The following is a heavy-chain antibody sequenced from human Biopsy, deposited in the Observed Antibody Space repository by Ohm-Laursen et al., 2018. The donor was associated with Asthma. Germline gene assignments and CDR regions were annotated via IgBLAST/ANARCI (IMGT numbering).Heavy chain of an antibody. V-gene: IGHV4-34*01. CDR2: SNQGGSP. CDR1: RGSLRVYV. J-gene: IGHJ6*02. D-gene: IGHD3-3*01. Sequence: SETLSLTCGVYRGSLRVYVWSWIRQPPGKGLEWIGESNQGGSPTFNPSLKRRVTISRDTSKNQLSLKMRSVTAADTAVYYCASGPEWYGLDVWGQGTTVTVSS. CDR3: ASGPEWYGLDV.